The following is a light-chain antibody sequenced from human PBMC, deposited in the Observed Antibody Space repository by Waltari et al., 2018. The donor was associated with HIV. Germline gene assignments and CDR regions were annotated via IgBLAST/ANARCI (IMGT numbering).Light chain of an antibody. CDR3: QSYDSGLGGV. CDR2: DNN. Sequence: QSVLTQPPSVSGAPGQSVTISCTGGNSNIGADYGAHWYRQLPGTAPKLLIYDNNNRHSGVPDRFSVSKSGTSASLAITGLQADDEADDYCQSYDSGLGGVFGGGTKLIVL. V-gene: IGLV1-40*01. J-gene: IGLJ2*01. CDR1: NSNIGADYG.